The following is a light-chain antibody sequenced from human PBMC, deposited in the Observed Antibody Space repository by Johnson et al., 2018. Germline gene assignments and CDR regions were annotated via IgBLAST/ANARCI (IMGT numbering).Light chain of an antibody. CDR3: GTWDSSLSAGNV. J-gene: IGLJ1*01. V-gene: IGLV1-51*02. CDR1: SSNIGNNY. CDR2: ENN. Sequence: QSVLTQPPSVSAAPGQKVTISCSGSSSNIGNNYVSWYQQLPGTAPKLLIYENNKRPSGIPDRFSGSKSGTSATLGITGLQTRDEADYYCGTWDSSLSAGNVLGTGIKVTVL.